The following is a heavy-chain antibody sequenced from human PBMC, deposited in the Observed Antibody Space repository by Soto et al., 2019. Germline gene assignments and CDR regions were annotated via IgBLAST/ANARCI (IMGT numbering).Heavy chain of an antibody. D-gene: IGHD3-10*01. CDR3: ARAYYGSGSYLGY. V-gene: IGHV4-59*01. CDR1: GGSISSYY. J-gene: IGHJ4*02. CDR2: IYYSGST. Sequence: SETLSLTCTVSGGSISSYYWSWIRQPPGKGLEWIGYIYYSGSTNYNPSLKSRVTISVDTSKNQFSLKLSSVTAADTAVYYCARAYYGSGSYLGYWGQGTLVTVSS.